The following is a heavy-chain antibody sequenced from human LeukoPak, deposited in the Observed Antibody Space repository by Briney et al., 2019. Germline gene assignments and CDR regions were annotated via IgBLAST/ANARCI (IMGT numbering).Heavy chain of an antibody. CDR3: ARTPRTVTTRVFDY. CDR1: GYTFTGYY. Sequence: GASVKVSCKASGYTFTGYYMHWVRQAPGQGLEWMGWINPNSGGTNYAQKFQGRVTMTRDTSISTAYMELSRLRSGDTAVYYCARTPRTVTTRVFDYWGQGTLVTVSS. D-gene: IGHD4-17*01. CDR2: INPNSGGT. V-gene: IGHV1-2*02. J-gene: IGHJ4*02.